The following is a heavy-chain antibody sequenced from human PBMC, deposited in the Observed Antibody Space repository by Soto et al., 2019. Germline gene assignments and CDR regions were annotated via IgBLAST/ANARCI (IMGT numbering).Heavy chain of an antibody. CDR3: ARLDGYSSPHNYFDY. D-gene: IGHD6-19*01. CDR2: IYYSGST. J-gene: IGHJ4*02. Sequence: KPSETLSLTCTVSGGSISSSSYYWGWIRQPPGKGLEWIGSIYYSGSTYYNPSLKSRVTISVDTSKNQFSLKLSSVTAADTAVYYCARLDGYSSPHNYFDYWGQGTLVTVSS. V-gene: IGHV4-39*01. CDR1: GGSISSSSYY.